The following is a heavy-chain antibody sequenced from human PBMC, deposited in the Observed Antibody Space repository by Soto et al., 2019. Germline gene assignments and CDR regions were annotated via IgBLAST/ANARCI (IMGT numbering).Heavy chain of an antibody. D-gene: IGHD3-22*01. CDR1: GFTFGDYA. J-gene: IGHJ3*02. CDR2: IRSKAYGGTT. V-gene: IGHV3-49*04. Sequence: GGSLRLSCTASGFTFGDYAMSWVRQAPGKGLEWVGFIRSKAYGGTTEYAASVKGRFTISRDDSKSIAYLQMNSLKTEDTAVYYCTRDRVDYESSEGAFDIWGQGTMVTVSS. CDR3: TRDRVDYESSEGAFDI.